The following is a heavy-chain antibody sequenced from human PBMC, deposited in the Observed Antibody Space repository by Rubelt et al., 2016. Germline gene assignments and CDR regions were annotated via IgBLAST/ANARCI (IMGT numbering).Heavy chain of an antibody. V-gene: IGHV4-38-2*01. CDR3: ARIGVAAAEYFEH. J-gene: IGHJ1*01. Sequence: QVQLQESGPGLVKPSETLSLTCAVSAYSISSGYYWGWIRQPPGKGLEWIGSISHSGITYYNPSLKSRLTISLDTSKNQFSLKVSSVTAADTAVYYCARIGVAAAEYFEHWGQGTLVIVSS. CDR1: AYSISSGYY. D-gene: IGHD6-19*01. CDR2: ISHSGIT.